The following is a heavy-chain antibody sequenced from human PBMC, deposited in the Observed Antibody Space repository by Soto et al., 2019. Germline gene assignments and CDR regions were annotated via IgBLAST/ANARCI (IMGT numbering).Heavy chain of an antibody. J-gene: IGHJ4*02. D-gene: IGHD3-22*01. CDR1: GYSFAGYW. CDR2: IDPIDSQT. CDR3: ARQIYYSDTGPNFQYYFDS. V-gene: IGHV5-10-1*01. Sequence: GESLKIYCNGSGYSFAGYWITWVRQKPGKGLEWMGRIDPIDSQTYYSPSFRGHVTISVTKSITTVFLQWSSLRASDTAMYYCARQIYYSDTGPNFQYYFDSWGQGTPVTVSS.